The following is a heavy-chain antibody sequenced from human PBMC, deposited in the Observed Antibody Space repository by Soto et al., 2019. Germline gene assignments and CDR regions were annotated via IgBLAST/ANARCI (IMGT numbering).Heavy chain of an antibody. CDR1: GFTVSSNY. J-gene: IGHJ3*02. Sequence: GGSLRLSCAASGFTVSSNYMSWVRQAPGKGLEWVSVIYSGGSTYYADSVKGRFTISRHNSKNTLYLQMNSLRAEDTAVYYCARDVSLSAPGDRNDAFDIWGQGTMVTVSS. V-gene: IGHV3-53*04. CDR2: IYSGGST. CDR3: ARDVSLSAPGDRNDAFDI.